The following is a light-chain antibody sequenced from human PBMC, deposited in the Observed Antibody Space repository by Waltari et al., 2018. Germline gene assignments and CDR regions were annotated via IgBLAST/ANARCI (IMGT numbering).Light chain of an antibody. CDR2: DTS. J-gene: IGKJ4*01. CDR3: QQRGTWPPRLT. V-gene: IGKV3-11*01. CDR1: QSVGSY. Sequence: EIVLTQSPATLSLSPGERATLSCRASQSVGSYLAWYQQKPGQAPRLLNYDTSDRATCIPATLSGSGSESDFTLTITSLEPEDFAVYYFQQRGTWPPRLTFGGGTKVEIK.